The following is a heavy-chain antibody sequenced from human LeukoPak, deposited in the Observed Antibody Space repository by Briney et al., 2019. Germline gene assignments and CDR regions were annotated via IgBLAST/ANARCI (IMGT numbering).Heavy chain of an antibody. V-gene: IGHV1-18*01. J-gene: IGHJ3*02. CDR2: ISAYNGNT. D-gene: IGHD3-16*02. Sequence: ASVKVSFKASGYTFTSCGISWVRQATGQGLEWMGWISAYNGNTNYAQKLQGRVTMTTDTSTSTAYMELRSLRSDDTAVYYCARDRVITFEGVIVIHGDAFDIWGQGTMVTVSS. CDR1: GYTFTSCG. CDR3: ARDRVITFEGVIVIHGDAFDI.